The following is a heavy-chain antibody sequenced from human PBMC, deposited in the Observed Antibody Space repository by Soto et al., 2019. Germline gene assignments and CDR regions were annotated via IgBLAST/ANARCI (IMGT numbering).Heavy chain of an antibody. CDR3: AKVGYYYDSSGPKEDYFDY. D-gene: IGHD3-22*01. CDR1: GFTFSSYA. V-gene: IGHV3-23*01. J-gene: IGHJ4*02. CDR2: ISGSGGNT. Sequence: EVQLLESGGGLVQPGGSLRLSCAASGFTFSSYAMSWVHQAPGKGLEWVSAISGSGGNTYYADSVKGRFTISRDNSKNTLYLQMNSLRAEDTAVYYCAKVGYYYDSSGPKEDYFDYWGQGTLVTVSS.